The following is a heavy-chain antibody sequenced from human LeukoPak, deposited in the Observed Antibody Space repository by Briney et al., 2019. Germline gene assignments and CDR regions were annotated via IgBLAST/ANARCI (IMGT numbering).Heavy chain of an antibody. CDR3: ARGWAVTTSYYYYMDV. Sequence: SETLSLTCAVYGGSFSAYYWSWIRQPPGKGLEWIGEINHRGSTNYNSSLKRRVTISVDTSKNQFSLKLSSVTAADTAVYYCARGWAVTTSYYYYMDVWGKGTTVTISS. CDR2: INHRGST. CDR1: GGSFSAYY. J-gene: IGHJ6*03. V-gene: IGHV4-34*01. D-gene: IGHD4-17*01.